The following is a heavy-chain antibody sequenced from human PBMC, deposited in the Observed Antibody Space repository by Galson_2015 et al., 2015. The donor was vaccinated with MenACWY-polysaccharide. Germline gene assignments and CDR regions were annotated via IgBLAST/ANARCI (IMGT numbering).Heavy chain of an antibody. D-gene: IGHD7-27*01. CDR2: IHSSGST. J-gene: IGHJ2*01. Sequence: SEPLSLTCTVSGGSITGYYWSWIRQPAGKGLEWIGRIHSSGSTTYNPSLKSRGTLSVDTSKNQLSLTLNSVTAADTAVYHCARRSLGNWYFDLWGRGTLVTVSS. CDR1: GGSITGYY. V-gene: IGHV4-4*07. CDR3: ARRSLGNWYFDL.